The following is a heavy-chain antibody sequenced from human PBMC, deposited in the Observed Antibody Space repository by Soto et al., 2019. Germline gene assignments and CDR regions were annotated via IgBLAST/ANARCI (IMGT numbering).Heavy chain of an antibody. D-gene: IGHD3-10*01. CDR3: ARARLGNTKRSYYNVRYFQH. V-gene: IGHV1-8*01. CDR1: GYTFTSYD. CDR2: MNPNSGNT. J-gene: IGHJ1*01. Sequence: ASVKVSCKASGYTFTSYDINWVRQATGQGLEWMGWMNPNSGNTGYAQKFQGRVTMTRNTSISTAYMELSSLRSEDTAVYYCARARLGNTKRSYYNVRYFQHWGQGTLVTVSS.